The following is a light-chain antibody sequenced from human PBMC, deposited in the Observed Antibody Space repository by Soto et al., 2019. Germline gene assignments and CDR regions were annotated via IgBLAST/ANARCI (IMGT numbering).Light chain of an antibody. V-gene: IGKV1-9*01. CDR3: QQLNTYPIT. CDR2: AAS. J-gene: IGKJ5*01. Sequence: DIQLTQSASFLSASVGDRVTITCRASQGIGSYLAWYQQKPGKAPKLLIYAASTLQSGVPSRFSGSGSGTEFTLTINSLQPEDFATYYCQQLNTYPITFGQGTRLEIK. CDR1: QGIGSY.